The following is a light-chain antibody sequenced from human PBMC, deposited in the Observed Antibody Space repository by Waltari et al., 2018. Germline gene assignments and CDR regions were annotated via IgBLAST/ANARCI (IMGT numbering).Light chain of an antibody. Sequence: IQMSQSPSSLSASVGDRVTITCRASQGISSYLNWYQQKPGKAPKLLIYYANSLASGVPSRFSGSGSGTEFTLSISSLQPEDFATYYCQHGNSYPLTFGGGTKVEMK. V-gene: IGKV1-13*02. CDR1: QGISSY. CDR3: QHGNSYPLT. CDR2: YAN. J-gene: IGKJ4*01.